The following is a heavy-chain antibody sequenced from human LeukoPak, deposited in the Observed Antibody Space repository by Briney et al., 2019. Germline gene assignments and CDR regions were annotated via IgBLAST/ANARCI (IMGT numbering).Heavy chain of an antibody. CDR3: ARGSGSYYADY. D-gene: IGHD1-26*01. Sequence: GGSLRLSCAASGFTFSNYWMSWVRQAPGKGLEWVAKIKEDESEKYYVDSVKGRFTISRDNAKNSLSLQMNSLRAEDTAVYYCARGSGSYYADYWGQGTLVTVSS. V-gene: IGHV3-7*01. CDR2: IKEDESEK. CDR1: GFTFSNYW. J-gene: IGHJ4*02.